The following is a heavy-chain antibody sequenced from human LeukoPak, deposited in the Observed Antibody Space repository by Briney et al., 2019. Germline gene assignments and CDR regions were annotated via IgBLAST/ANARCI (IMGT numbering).Heavy chain of an antibody. D-gene: IGHD2-2*01. CDR2: ISVHNGNT. CDR1: GYTFTNYE. CDR3: ARGYCSCTSCYWSWFDP. J-gene: IGHJ5*02. V-gene: IGHV1-18*01. Sequence: ASVKVSCKASGYTFTNYEITWVRQAPGQGPEWMGWISVHNGNTNYAQKVQGRVSMTTDTSTSTAYMELRSLRSDDKAVYYCARGYCSCTSCYWSWFDPWGQGTLVTVSS.